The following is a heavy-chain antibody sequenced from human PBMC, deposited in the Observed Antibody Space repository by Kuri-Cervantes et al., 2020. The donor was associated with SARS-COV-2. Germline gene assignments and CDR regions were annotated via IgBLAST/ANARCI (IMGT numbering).Heavy chain of an antibody. J-gene: IGHJ4*02. CDR2: ISGSSGST. CDR1: GFTFSSCA. D-gene: IGHD3-3*01. CDR3: TTATFFGVSIIGDIDL. Sequence: GESLKISCAASGFTFSSCAMSWVRQAPGKGLEWVSSISGSSGSTYYADSVKGRFTISRDNSKNTLYVQMNSLRAEDTAVYYCTTATFFGVSIIGDIDLWGQGTLVTVSS. V-gene: IGHV3-23*01.